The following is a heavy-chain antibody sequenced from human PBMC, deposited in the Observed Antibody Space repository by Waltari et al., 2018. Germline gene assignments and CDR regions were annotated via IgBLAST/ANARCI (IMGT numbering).Heavy chain of an antibody. D-gene: IGHD6-13*01. CDR3: ARGTAAAVAPDAFDI. V-gene: IGHV1-46*01. J-gene: IGHJ3*02. Sequence: QVQLVQSGAEVKKPGASVKVSCKASGYTFTSYSMHWVRQAPGQGLEWMGIINPSGGSTSYAQKFQGRVTMTRDTSTSTVYMELSSLRSEDTAVYYCARGTAAAVAPDAFDIWGQGTMVTVSS. CDR2: INPSGGST. CDR1: GYTFTSYS.